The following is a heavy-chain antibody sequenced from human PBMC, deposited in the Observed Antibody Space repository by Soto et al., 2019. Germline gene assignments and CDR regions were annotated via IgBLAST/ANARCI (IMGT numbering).Heavy chain of an antibody. D-gene: IGHD2-15*01. CDR1: GGSFRREA. Sequence: QVQLVQSGAEVKKPGSSVKVSCKASGGSFRREAISWVRQAPGQGPEWMGGILPFFGTADYAQKFQGRVTLTAEVSTTTVYIELSRMRFADTAVYYCARGHEVGGNSDAFDVWGQGTMVIVSS. V-gene: IGHV1-69*12. CDR2: ILPFFGTA. J-gene: IGHJ3*01. CDR3: ARGHEVGGNSDAFDV.